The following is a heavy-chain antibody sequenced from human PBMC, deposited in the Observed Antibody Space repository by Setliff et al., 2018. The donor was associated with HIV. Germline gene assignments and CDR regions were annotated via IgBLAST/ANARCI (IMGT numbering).Heavy chain of an antibody. D-gene: IGHD6-13*01. CDR3: AKDSGWQQLVLGLYDY. Sequence: GGSLRLSCAASGFTFSSYEMNWVRQAPGKGLEWVSYISSSGSTIYYADSVKGRFTISRDNAKNSLYLQMNSLRAEDTAVYYCAKDSGWQQLVLGLYDYWGQGTLVTVSS. V-gene: IGHV3-48*03. CDR2: ISSSGSTI. CDR1: GFTFSSYE. J-gene: IGHJ4*02.